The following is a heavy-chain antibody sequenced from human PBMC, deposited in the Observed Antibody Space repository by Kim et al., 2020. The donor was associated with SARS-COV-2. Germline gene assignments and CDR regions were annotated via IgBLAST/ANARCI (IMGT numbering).Heavy chain of an antibody. Sequence: SVKVSCKASGGTFSSYAISWVRQAPGQGLEWMGGIIPIFGTANYAQKFQGRVTITADESTSTAYMELSSLRSEDTAVYYCARDRTRVGSRDGYGSPYYFDYWGQGTLVTVSS. J-gene: IGHJ4*02. CDR2: IIPIFGTA. CDR3: ARDRTRVGSRDGYGSPYYFDY. CDR1: GGTFSSYA. D-gene: IGHD5-12*01. V-gene: IGHV1-69*13.